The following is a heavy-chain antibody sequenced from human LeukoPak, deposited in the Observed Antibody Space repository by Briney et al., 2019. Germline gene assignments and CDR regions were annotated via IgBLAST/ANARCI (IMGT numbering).Heavy chain of an antibody. Sequence: ASVKVSCKPSGYTFTSYYMHWVRQAPGQGLEWMGIINPSGGSTSYAQKFQGRVTMTRDMSTSTVYMELSSLRSEDTAVYYCARDQLRWELPSDYWGQGTLVTVSS. CDR1: GYTFTSYY. D-gene: IGHD1-26*01. J-gene: IGHJ4*02. CDR3: ARDQLRWELPSDY. CDR2: INPSGGST. V-gene: IGHV1-46*01.